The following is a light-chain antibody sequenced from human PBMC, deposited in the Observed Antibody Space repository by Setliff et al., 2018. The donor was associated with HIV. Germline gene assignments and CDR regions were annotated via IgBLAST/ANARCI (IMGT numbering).Light chain of an antibody. CDR2: EVS. J-gene: IGLJ1*01. CDR3: CSYAGSSTYV. V-gene: IGLV2-23*02. Sequence: QSVLTQPASVSGSPGRSITISCTGTSSDVGSYNLVSWYQQHPGKAPKLMIYEVSKRPSGVSNRFSGSKSGNTASLTISGLQAEDEADYYCCSYAGSSTYVFGTGTKVTVL. CDR1: SSDVGSYNL.